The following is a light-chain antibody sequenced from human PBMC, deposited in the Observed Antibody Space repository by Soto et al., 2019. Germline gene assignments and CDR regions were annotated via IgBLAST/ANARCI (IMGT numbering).Light chain of an antibody. V-gene: IGKV1-5*01. CDR2: DAS. CDR3: QQYNSYSPYT. CDR1: QSIGNW. J-gene: IGKJ2*01. Sequence: DIQMTQSPSTLSASVGDRVTITCRASQSIGNWLAWYQQKPGKAPKLLIYDASTLESGVSSRFSGSRSGTEFTLTISSLQPDDFATYYRQQYNSYSPYTFAQGTKLEIK.